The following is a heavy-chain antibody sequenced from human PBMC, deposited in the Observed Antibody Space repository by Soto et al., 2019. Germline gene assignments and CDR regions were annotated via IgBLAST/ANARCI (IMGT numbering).Heavy chain of an antibody. Sequence: SETLSLTCTVSGGSISSYYWSWIRQHPGKGLEWIGYIYYSGSTYYNPSLKSRVTISVDRSKNQFSLKLTSVTAADTAVYYCAREKITGLFDYWGQGTLVTVSS. V-gene: IGHV4-59*12. D-gene: IGHD2-8*02. CDR1: GGSISSYY. CDR3: AREKITGLFDY. CDR2: IYYSGST. J-gene: IGHJ4*02.